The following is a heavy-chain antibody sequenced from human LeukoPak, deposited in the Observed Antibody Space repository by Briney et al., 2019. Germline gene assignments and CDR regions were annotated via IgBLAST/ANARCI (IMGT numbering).Heavy chain of an antibody. CDR2: IYSGGST. V-gene: IGHV3-53*01. Sequence: GGSLRLSCAASGFTVSSNYMSWVRQAPGKGLEWVSVIYSGGSTYYADSVKGRFTISRDNSKNTLYLQMNSLGAEDTAVYYCARGGAAAFYYYYGMDVWGQGTTFTVSS. D-gene: IGHD6-13*01. J-gene: IGHJ6*02. CDR3: ARGGAAAFYYYYGMDV. CDR1: GFTVSSNY.